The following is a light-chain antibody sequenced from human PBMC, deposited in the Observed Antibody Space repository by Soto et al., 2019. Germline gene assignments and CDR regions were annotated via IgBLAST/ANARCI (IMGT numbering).Light chain of an antibody. V-gene: IGKV2D-29*02. CDR1: QSLLHITGATF. J-gene: IGKJ5*01. Sequence: DVVMTQTPLSLSVAPGQPASISCKSSQSLLHITGATFLFWYLQKPGQSPQLLSYEVSTRVSGVPDRFSCSGSGTDFTLEISRVETDDDGIYYCMQSTRLPPTFGQGTRLGIE. CDR3: MQSTRLPPT. CDR2: EVS.